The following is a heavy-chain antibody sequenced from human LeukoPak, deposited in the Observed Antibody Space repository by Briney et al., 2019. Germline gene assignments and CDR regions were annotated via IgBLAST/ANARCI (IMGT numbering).Heavy chain of an antibody. D-gene: IGHD3-22*01. CDR1: GGSISSYY. CDR2: IYTSGST. J-gene: IGHJ4*02. V-gene: IGHV4-4*07. CDR3: ARGDDSSGYYYGYYFDY. Sequence: SETLSLTCTVSGGSISSYYWSWIRQPAGKGLEWIGRIYTSGSTNYNPSLKSRVTMSVDTSKNQFSLKLSSVTAADTAVYYCARGDDSSGYYYGYYFDYWGQGTLVTVSS.